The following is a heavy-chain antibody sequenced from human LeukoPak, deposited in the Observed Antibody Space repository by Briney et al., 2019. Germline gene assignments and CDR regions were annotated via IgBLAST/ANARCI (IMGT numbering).Heavy chain of an antibody. CDR3: ARAVVWFGELLPYYFDY. Sequence: GGSLRLSCAASGLTVSSNYMSWVRQAPGKGLEWVSVIYSGGSTYYADSVKGRFTISRDNSKNTLYLQMNSLRAEDTAVYYCARAVVWFGELLPYYFDYWGQGTLVTVSS. CDR2: IYSGGST. CDR1: GLTVSSNY. V-gene: IGHV3-53*01. D-gene: IGHD3-10*01. J-gene: IGHJ4*02.